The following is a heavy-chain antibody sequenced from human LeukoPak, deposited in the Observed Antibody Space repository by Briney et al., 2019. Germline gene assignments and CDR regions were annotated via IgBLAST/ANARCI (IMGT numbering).Heavy chain of an antibody. CDR2: IYHSGST. Sequence: SETLSLTCTVSGGSISSYYWSWIRQPPGKGLEWIGYIYHSGSTYYNPSLKSRVTISVDRSKNQFSLKLSSVTAADTAVYYCARDGSIRGYYYGMDVWGQGTTVTVSS. J-gene: IGHJ6*02. CDR3: ARDGSIRGYYYGMDV. V-gene: IGHV4-59*12. D-gene: IGHD1-26*01. CDR1: GGSISSYY.